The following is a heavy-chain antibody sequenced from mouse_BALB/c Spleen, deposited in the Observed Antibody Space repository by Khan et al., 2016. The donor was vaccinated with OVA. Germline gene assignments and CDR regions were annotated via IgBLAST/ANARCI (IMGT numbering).Heavy chain of an antibody. J-gene: IGHJ1*01. CDR2: IWGDGST. V-gene: IGHV2-3*01. D-gene: IGHD2-10*01. Sequence: QVQLKESGPGLVAPSQSLSITCTVSGFSFTNYGVSWIRQPPGKGLEWLGIIWGDGSTNYHSAPISRLSISKADSRSQAFLKLNSLQTDDTATYYCAKGGTYFGGYFDVWGAGTTVTVSS. CDR1: GFSFTNYG. CDR3: AKGGTYFGGYFDV.